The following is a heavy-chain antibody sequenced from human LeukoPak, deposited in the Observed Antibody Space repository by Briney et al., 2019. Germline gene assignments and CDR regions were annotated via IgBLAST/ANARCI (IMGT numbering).Heavy chain of an antibody. CDR1: GVSISSYY. CDR3: ARPAAVRGVNPYPQGYFDY. V-gene: IGHV4-34*01. D-gene: IGHD3-10*02. CDR2: INHSGST. J-gene: IGHJ4*02. Sequence: SETLSLTCTVSGVSISSYYWSWIRQPPGKGLEWIGEINHSGSTNYNPSLKSRVTISVDTSKNQFSLKLSSVTAADTAVYYCARPAAVRGVNPYPQGYFDYWGQGTLVTVSS.